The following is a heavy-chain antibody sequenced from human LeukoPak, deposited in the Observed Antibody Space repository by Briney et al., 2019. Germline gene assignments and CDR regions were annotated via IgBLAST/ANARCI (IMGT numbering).Heavy chain of an antibody. CDR3: ARGTYGGNSGDTFDI. Sequence: ASVKVSCKASRYTFTTYAMNWVRQAPGQGLEWMGWINTDTGNPTYAQGFTGRVVFSLDTSVSTAYLQISSLKAEDTAVYYCARGTYGGNSGDTFDIWGQGTMVTVSS. D-gene: IGHD4-23*01. CDR2: INTDTGNP. V-gene: IGHV7-4-1*02. J-gene: IGHJ3*02. CDR1: RYTFTTYA.